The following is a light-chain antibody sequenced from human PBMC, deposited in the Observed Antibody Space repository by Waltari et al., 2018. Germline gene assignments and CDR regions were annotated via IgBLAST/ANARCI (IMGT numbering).Light chain of an antibody. J-gene: IGLJ1*01. CDR3: SSYAGSDNFLYV. CDR1: SSHIGTDND. V-gene: IGLV2-8*01. CDR2: DVS. Sequence: QSALTQPPSAPGSPGQAVTISCPGPSSHIGTDNDDSWHQQQSGNAPKLNIYDVSQRPSGVPDRFSDSKSGNTASLTVSGLQAEDEGDYYCSSYAGSDNFLYVFGTGTKVSVL.